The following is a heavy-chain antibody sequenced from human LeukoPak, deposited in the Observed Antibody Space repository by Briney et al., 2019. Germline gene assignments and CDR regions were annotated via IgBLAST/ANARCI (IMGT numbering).Heavy chain of an antibody. V-gene: IGHV4-39*07. D-gene: IGHD2/OR15-2a*01. CDR1: GGSISSSSYY. CDR2: IYYSGST. Sequence: SETLSLTCTVSGGSISSSSYYWGWIRQPPGKGLEWIGTIYYSGSTYYNPSLKSRVAISVDTSKNQFSLKLSSVTAADTAVYYCARGATSLSYFDSRGQGTLVTVSS. J-gene: IGHJ4*02. CDR3: ARGATSLSYFDS.